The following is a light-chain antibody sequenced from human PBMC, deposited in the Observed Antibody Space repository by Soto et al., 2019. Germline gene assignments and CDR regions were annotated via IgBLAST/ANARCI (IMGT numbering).Light chain of an antibody. CDR3: ETWDSNTNWV. CDR1: SGHNSYI. CDR2: LEGSGSY. J-gene: IGLJ3*02. Sequence: QSVLTQSSSASASLGSSVKLTCTLFSGHNSYIIAWHQQQPGKAPRYLMKLEGSGSYNKGSGVPDRFSGSSSGADRYLTISNLQFQDEADYYCETWDSNTNWVFGGGTKVTVL. V-gene: IGLV4-60*02.